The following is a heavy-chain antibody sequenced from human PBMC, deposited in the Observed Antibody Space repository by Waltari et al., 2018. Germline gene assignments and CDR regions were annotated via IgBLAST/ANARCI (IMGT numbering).Heavy chain of an antibody. D-gene: IGHD4-17*01. CDR1: GGTFSSYT. V-gene: IGHV1-69*02. CDR3: ASSKADYGDSYGMDV. J-gene: IGHJ6*02. CDR2: IIPILGIA. Sequence: QVQLVQSGAEVKKPGSSVKVSCKASGGTFSSYTISWVRQAPGQGLEWMGRIIPILGIANYAQKFQGRVTITADESTSTAYMELSSLRSEDTAVYYCASSKADYGDSYGMDVWGQGTTVTVSS.